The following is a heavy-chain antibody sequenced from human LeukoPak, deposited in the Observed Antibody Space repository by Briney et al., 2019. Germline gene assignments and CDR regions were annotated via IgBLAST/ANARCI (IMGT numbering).Heavy chain of an antibody. D-gene: IGHD6-13*01. Sequence: SVKVSCKASGGTFSSYAISWVRQAPGQGLEWMGGIIPIFGTANYAQKFQGRVTITADKSTSTAYMELSSLRSEDTAVYYCARGNIAAAGTYYYYMDVWGKGTTVTVSS. J-gene: IGHJ6*03. CDR3: ARGNIAAAGTYYYYMDV. V-gene: IGHV1-69*06. CDR1: GGTFSSYA. CDR2: IIPIFGTA.